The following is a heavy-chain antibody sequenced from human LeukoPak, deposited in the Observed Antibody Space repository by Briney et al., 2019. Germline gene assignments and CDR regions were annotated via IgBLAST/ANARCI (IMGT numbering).Heavy chain of an antibody. D-gene: IGHD2-2*01. V-gene: IGHV4-30-2*01. CDR1: GGSISSGGYS. CDR3: ARSPQPLDYMDV. CDR2: IHSSGTA. J-gene: IGHJ6*03. Sequence: SETLSLTCSVSGGSISSGGYSWNWIRQPPGKGLEWIGYIHSSGTAYYNPSLKSRVTISLDRSKNQFSLKLNSVTAADTAVYYCARSPQPLDYMDVWGKGTTVIVSS.